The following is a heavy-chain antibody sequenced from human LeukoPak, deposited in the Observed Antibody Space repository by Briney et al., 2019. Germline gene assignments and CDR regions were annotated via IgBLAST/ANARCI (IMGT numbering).Heavy chain of an antibody. V-gene: IGHV1-46*01. J-gene: IGHJ5*02. D-gene: IGHD5-12*01. CDR3: ATDSGYAPGGWFDP. CDR2: IYPRDGST. Sequence: GASVKVSCKASGYSFTSNYIHWVRQAPGQGLEWMGMIYPRDGSTIYAQKFQGRVTMTEDTSTDTAYMELSSLRSEDTAVYYCATDSGYAPGGWFDPWGQGTLVTVSS. CDR1: GYSFTSNY.